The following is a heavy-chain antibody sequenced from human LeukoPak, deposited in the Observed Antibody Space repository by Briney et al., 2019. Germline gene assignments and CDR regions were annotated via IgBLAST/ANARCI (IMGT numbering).Heavy chain of an antibody. CDR1: GYTFPNYG. V-gene: IGHV1-3*03. J-gene: IGHJ3*02. Sequence: ASVKVSCKASGYTFPNYGISWVRQAPGQGLEWMGWINAGNGNTKYSQEFQGRVTITRDTSASTAYMELSSLRSEDMAVYYCARSSGYSYGYSAFDIWGQGTMVTVSS. D-gene: IGHD5-18*01. CDR3: ARSSGYSYGYSAFDI. CDR2: INAGNGNT.